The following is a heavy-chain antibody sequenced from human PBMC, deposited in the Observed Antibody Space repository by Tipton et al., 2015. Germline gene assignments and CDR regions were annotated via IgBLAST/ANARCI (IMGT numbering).Heavy chain of an antibody. CDR1: GYIFTSFW. CDR2: IYPGDSET. D-gene: IGHD1-26*01. CDR3: VRRARRVGSHSYPYYFDY. J-gene: IGHJ4*02. Sequence: VQLVQSGAEEKKPGESLKISCKGSGYIFTSFWIGWVRQMPGKGLEWMGTIYPGDSETRYNPSSQGQVTLSADKSITTAYLQWRSLRASDTAMYYCVRRARRVGSHSYPYYFDYWGQGTLVPVSS. V-gene: IGHV5-51*01.